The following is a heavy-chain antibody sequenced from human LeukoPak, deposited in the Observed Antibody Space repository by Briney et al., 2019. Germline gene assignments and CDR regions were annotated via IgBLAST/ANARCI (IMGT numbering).Heavy chain of an antibody. CDR3: ARGVSTSGQIGDYYYYYYMDV. CDR2: IYYSGST. CDR1: GGSISSYY. Sequence: PSETLSLTCTVSGGSISSYYWSWIRQPPGKGLEWIGNIYYSGSTNYNPSLKSRVTMSVDTSKNQFSLKLSSVTAADTAVYYCARGVSTSGQIGDYYYYYYMDVWGKGTTVTVSS. V-gene: IGHV4-59*01. D-gene: IGHD2-2*01. J-gene: IGHJ6*03.